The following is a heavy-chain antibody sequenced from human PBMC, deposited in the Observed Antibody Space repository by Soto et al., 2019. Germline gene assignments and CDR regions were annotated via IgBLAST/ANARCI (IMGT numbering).Heavy chain of an antibody. Sequence: SETLSLTCTVSGGSINNYYWSWIRQPPGKGLEWIGYIYYTGTTRYNPSLKSRVTTSVDTSKNQFPLKLSSVTAADTAVYYCARLGGYYQALDTWGQGTLVTVSS. CDR3: ARLGGYYQALDT. V-gene: IGHV4-59*08. J-gene: IGHJ5*02. CDR1: GGSINNYY. D-gene: IGHD3-22*01. CDR2: IYYTGTT.